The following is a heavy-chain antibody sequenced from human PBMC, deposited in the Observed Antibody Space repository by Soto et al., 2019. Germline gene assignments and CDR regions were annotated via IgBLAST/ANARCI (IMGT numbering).Heavy chain of an antibody. Sequence: QLVESGGGVVQPESSLKLSCTASNFVFSVYSLHWVRQAPGKGLEWVALISYDGGNKYYADSVKGRFTISRDNSKNTLYLQMNSLRREDTAFYYCAIDKDQYDFWGGSLDSWGQGTLVTVSS. D-gene: IGHD3-3*01. V-gene: IGHV3-30-3*01. J-gene: IGHJ4*02. CDR2: ISYDGGNK. CDR3: AIDKDQYDFWGGSLDS. CDR1: NFVFSVYS.